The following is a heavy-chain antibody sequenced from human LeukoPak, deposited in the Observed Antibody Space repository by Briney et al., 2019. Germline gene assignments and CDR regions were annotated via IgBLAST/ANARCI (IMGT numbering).Heavy chain of an antibody. CDR3: AKEVDGSGPIFDY. D-gene: IGHD6-19*01. Sequence: GGSLRLSCAASGFTFSSYSMNWVRQAPGKGLEWVSAISGSGGSTYYADSVKGWFTISRDNSKNTLYLQMNSLRAEDTAVYYCAKEVDGSGPIFDYWGQGTLVTVSS. J-gene: IGHJ4*02. V-gene: IGHV3-23*01. CDR1: GFTFSSYS. CDR2: ISGSGGST.